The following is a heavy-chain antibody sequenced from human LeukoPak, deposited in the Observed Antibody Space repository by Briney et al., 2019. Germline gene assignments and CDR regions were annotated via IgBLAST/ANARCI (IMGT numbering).Heavy chain of an antibody. Sequence: PSGTLSLTCAVYGGSFSGYYWSWIRQPPGKGLEWIGEINHSGSTNYNPSVKSRVTISLDTSNNQFSLKLTSVTAADTAVYCARGQHYDVLTGRFFNWFDPWGQGTLVTVSS. CDR1: GGSFSGYY. V-gene: IGHV4-34*01. J-gene: IGHJ5*02. D-gene: IGHD3-9*01. CDR3: ARGQHYDVLTGRFFNWFDP. CDR2: INHSGST.